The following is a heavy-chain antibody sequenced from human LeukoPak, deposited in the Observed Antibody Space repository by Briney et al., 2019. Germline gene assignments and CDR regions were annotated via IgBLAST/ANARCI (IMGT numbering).Heavy chain of an antibody. CDR3: ARGSIAVAGTYVY. V-gene: IGHV3-21*01. D-gene: IGHD6-19*01. J-gene: IGHJ4*02. CDR1: GFTFSSYS. CDR2: ISSSSSYI. Sequence: GGSLRLSCAAYGFTFSSYSMNWVSQAPGKGLEWVSSISSSSSYIYYADSVKGRFTISRDNDKNSLYLQMNSLRAEDTAVYYCARGSIAVAGTYVYWGQGNLVTVSS.